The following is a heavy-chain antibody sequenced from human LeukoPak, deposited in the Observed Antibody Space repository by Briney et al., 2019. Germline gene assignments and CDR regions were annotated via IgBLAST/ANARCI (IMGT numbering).Heavy chain of an antibody. D-gene: IGHD5-18*01. CDR3: ARVRYYTAMVPNDY. CDR1: GGSFSGYY. CDR2: INHSGST. V-gene: IGHV4-34*01. Sequence: SETLSLTCAVYGGSFSGYYWSWIRQPPGKGLEWIGEINHSGSTNYNPSLKSRVTISVDTSKNQFSLKLSSVTAADTAVYYCARVRYYTAMVPNDYWGQGTLVTVSS. J-gene: IGHJ4*02.